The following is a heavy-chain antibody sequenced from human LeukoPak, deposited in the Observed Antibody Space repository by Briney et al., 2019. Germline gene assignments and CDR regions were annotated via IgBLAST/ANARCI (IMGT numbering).Heavy chain of an antibody. Sequence: ASVKVSCKASGYTFTSYYMHWVRQAPGQGLEWMGIINPSGGSTSYAQKFQGRVTMTRNMSTSTVYMELSSLRSEDTAVYYCARDLRYSYGDYYYYYMDVWGKGTTVTIS. D-gene: IGHD5-18*01. V-gene: IGHV1-46*01. CDR2: INPSGGST. J-gene: IGHJ6*03. CDR3: ARDLRYSYGDYYYYYMDV. CDR1: GYTFTSYY.